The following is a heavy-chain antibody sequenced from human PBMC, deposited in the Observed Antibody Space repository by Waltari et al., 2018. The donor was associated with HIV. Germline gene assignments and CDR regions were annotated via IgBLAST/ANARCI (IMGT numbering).Heavy chain of an antibody. V-gene: IGHV1-18*01. CDR3: ARAERVVVVTALDA. D-gene: IGHD2-21*02. Sequence: QVQLVQSGPEVKRPGASLKVSCKTSGYTFTGHGISWVRQAPGQGLEWVGWMHTYTRETNYAQCLQGRVTMTSDTSTNTAFLELRSLRPDDTAVYYCARAERVVVVTALDAWGQGTRVSVSS. CDR2: MHTYTRET. J-gene: IGHJ5*02. CDR1: GYTFTGHG.